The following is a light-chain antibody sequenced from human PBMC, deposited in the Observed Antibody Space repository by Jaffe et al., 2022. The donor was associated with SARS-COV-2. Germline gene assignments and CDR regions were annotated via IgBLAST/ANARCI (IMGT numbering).Light chain of an antibody. CDR1: QSLGSTF. V-gene: IGKV3-20*01. CDR3: QQYGRPPRT. J-gene: IGKJ2*01. CDR2: DAS. Sequence: EIVLTQSPGTLSLSPGERATLSCRASQSLGSTFLAWYQQKPGQAPRLLIYDASRRATGIPDRFSGGGSGTDFTLTISRLEPEDFAVYYCQQYGRPPRTFGQGTKLEIK.